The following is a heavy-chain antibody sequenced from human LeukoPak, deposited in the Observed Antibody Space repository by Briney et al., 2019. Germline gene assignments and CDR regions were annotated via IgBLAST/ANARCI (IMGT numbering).Heavy chain of an antibody. J-gene: IGHJ4*02. CDR1: GFTFRSYW. V-gene: IGHV3-7*04. CDR2: INQDGSEK. D-gene: IGHD1-26*01. Sequence: PGGSLRLSCAVSGFTFRSYWMSWVRQAPGKGLEWVANINQDGSEKDYVDSVKGRFTISRDNAKNSLYLQMNSLRAEDTAVYYCARARGSYDLDYWGQGTLDTVSS. CDR3: ARARGSYDLDY.